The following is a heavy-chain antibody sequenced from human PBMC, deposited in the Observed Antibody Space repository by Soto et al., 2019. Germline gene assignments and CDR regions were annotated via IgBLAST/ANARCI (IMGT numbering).Heavy chain of an antibody. J-gene: IGHJ4*02. CDR1: GYTFTSYG. V-gene: IGHV1-18*01. CDR2: ISAYNGNT. Sequence: ASVKVSCKASGYTFTSYGISCVRQAPGQGLEWMGWISAYNGNTNYAQKLQGRVTMTTDTSTSTAYMELRSLRSEDKAVYYCARDSGIVGPSGDLEYWGQGTLVTVSS. D-gene: IGHD1-26*01. CDR3: ARDSGIVGPSGDLEY.